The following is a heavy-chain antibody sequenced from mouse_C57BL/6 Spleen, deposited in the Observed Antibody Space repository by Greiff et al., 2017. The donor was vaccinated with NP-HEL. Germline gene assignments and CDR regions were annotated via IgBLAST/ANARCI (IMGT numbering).Heavy chain of an antibody. V-gene: IGHV1-82*01. J-gene: IGHJ4*01. CDR2: IYPGDGDT. CDR1: GYAFSSSW. D-gene: IGHD2-4*01. CDR3: ARGDYDYDYYAMDY. Sequence: VKLQESGPELVKPGASVKISCKASGYAFSSSWMNWVKQRPGKGLEWIGRIYPGDGDTNYNGKFKGKATLTADKSSSTAYMQLSSLTSEDSAVYFCARGDYDYDYYAMDYWGQGTSVTVSS.